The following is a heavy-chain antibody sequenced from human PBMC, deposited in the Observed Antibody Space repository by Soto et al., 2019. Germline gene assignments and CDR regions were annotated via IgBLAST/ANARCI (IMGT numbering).Heavy chain of an antibody. Sequence: SETLSLTCAVYGGSFSGYYWSWIRQPPGKGLEWIGEINHSGSTNYNPSLKSRVTISVDTSKNQFSLKLSSVTAADTAVYYCARLGYRYPPVPPNWSYWGQGTLVTVSS. J-gene: IGHJ4*02. CDR3: ARLGYRYPPVPPNWSY. CDR2: INHSGST. CDR1: GGSFSGYY. V-gene: IGHV4-34*01. D-gene: IGHD3-16*02.